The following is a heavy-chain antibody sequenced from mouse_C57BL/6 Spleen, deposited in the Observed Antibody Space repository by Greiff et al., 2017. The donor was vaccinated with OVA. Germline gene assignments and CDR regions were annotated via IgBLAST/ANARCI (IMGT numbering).Heavy chain of an antibody. CDR1: GYTFTSYW. J-gene: IGHJ3*01. CDR2: IDPSDSYT. Sequence: QVQLQQPGAELVKPGASVKLSCKASGYTFTSYWLQWVKPRPGPGLEWIGEIDPSDSYTNYNQQFKGKATLTVDTSSSTAYMQLSSLTSEDSAVYYGARRVYYGNSGCADWGQGTLVTVSA. V-gene: IGHV1-50*01. D-gene: IGHD2-1*01. CDR3: ARRVYYGNSGCAD.